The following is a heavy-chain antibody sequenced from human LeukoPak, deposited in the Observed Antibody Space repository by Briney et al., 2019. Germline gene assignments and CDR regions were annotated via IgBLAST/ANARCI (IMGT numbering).Heavy chain of an antibody. CDR1: GFTFSTYG. J-gene: IGHJ4*02. CDR2: IRYDGSNK. D-gene: IGHD2-21*02. V-gene: IGHV3-30*02. Sequence: GGSLRLSCAASGFTFSTYGIHWVRQAPGKGLEWVAFIRYDGSNKYYADSVKGRFTISRDNSKNTLYLQMNSLRAEDTAVYYCARSPPPYCGGDCYTTFDYWGQGTLVTVSS. CDR3: ARSPPPYCGGDCYTTFDY.